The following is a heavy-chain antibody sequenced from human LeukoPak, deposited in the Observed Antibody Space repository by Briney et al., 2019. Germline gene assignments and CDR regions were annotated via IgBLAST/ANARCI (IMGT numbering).Heavy chain of an antibody. Sequence: PGGSLRLSWAASGFTFSSYSMNWVRQAPGKGLEWVSSISSSSSYIYYADSVKGRFTISRDNAKNSLYLQMNSLRAEDTAVYYCARPYDILTPDYYYGMDVWGQGTTVTVSS. J-gene: IGHJ6*02. CDR2: ISSSSSYI. V-gene: IGHV3-21*01. CDR3: ARPYDILTPDYYYGMDV. CDR1: GFTFSSYS. D-gene: IGHD3-9*01.